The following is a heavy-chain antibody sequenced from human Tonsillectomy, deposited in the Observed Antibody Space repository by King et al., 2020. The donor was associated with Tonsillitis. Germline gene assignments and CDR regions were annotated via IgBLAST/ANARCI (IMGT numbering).Heavy chain of an antibody. Sequence: VQLVESGGGLVQPGGSLRLSCAASGFTFSSYSMNWVRQAPGKGLEWVSYISCSSSAIYYADSMKGRFTISRDNAKNSLYLQMNSLRDEDTAVYYCARDCSTTSCSAWHAFDIWGQGTMVTVSS. J-gene: IGHJ3*02. CDR1: GFTFSSYS. CDR3: ARDCSTTSCSAWHAFDI. V-gene: IGHV3-48*02. D-gene: IGHD2-2*01. CDR2: ISCSSSAI.